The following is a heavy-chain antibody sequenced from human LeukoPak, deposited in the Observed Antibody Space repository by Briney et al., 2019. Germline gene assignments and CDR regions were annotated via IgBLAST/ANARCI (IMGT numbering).Heavy chain of an antibody. J-gene: IGHJ3*02. CDR3: ARAPHYVWGRSDAFDI. V-gene: IGHV4-59*01. CDR1: GVSLSGYY. CDR2: IYYSGST. Sequence: SETLSLTRAVSGVSLSGYYWSWIRQPPRRRLGWIGYIYYSGSTNYTPSLKSRVSISVDTSKNQFSLKLSSVTAADTAVYYCARAPHYVWGRSDAFDIWGQGTMVTVSS. D-gene: IGHD3-16*01.